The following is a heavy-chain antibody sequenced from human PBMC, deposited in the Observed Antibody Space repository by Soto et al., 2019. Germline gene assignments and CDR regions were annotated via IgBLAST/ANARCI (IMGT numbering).Heavy chain of an antibody. CDR2: IYYSGST. Sequence: PSETLSLTCTVSGGSISSGGYYWSWIRQHPGKGLEWIGYIYYSGSTYYNPSLKSRVTISVDTSKNQFSLKLSSVTAADTAVYYCARERVLITFGGVIAPIDYWGQGTLVTVSS. CDR3: ARERVLITFGGVIAPIDY. CDR1: GGSISSGGYY. J-gene: IGHJ4*02. V-gene: IGHV4-31*03. D-gene: IGHD3-16*02.